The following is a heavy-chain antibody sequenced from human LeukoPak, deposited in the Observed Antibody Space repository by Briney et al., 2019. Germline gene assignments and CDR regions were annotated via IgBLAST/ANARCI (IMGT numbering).Heavy chain of an antibody. J-gene: IGHJ5*02. CDR1: GYSFTGYY. D-gene: IGHD1-26*01. CDR2: INPNSGDT. V-gene: IGHV1-2*02. CDR3: TRRGIRWFDP. Sequence: ASVTVSCKASGYSFTGYYLHWVRQAPGQGLEWMGWINPNSGDTNFAQKFQGSVTMTRDTSISTAYMELSRLRSDDTAVYYCTRRGIRWFDPWGQGTLVTVSS.